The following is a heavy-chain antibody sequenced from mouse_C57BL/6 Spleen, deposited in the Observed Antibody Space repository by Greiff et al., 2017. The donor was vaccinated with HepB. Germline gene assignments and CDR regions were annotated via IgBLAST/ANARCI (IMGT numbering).Heavy chain of an antibody. CDR1: GFSLTSYG. Sequence: QVQLKESGPGLVAPSPSLSITCTVSGFSLTSYGVHWVRQPPGKGLEWMVVIWSDGSTTYNSAPKSRLSISKDNSKSQVVLKMNSLQTDVTAIYYCSRHGDSPFAYWGQGTLVTVSA. D-gene: IGHD6-1*01. CDR2: IWSDGST. V-gene: IGHV2-6-1*01. CDR3: SRHGDSPFAY. J-gene: IGHJ3*01.